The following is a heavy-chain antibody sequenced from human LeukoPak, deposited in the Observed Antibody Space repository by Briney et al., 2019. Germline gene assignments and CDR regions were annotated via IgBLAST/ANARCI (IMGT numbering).Heavy chain of an antibody. J-gene: IGHJ5*02. D-gene: IGHD3-22*01. CDR3: ARARAGGRFIDSSGFGP. CDR2: IRSSSSYI. CDR1: GFTFSSYS. Sequence: GGSLRLSCAGSGFTFSSYSMNWVREAPGKGLEWVSSIRSSSSYIYYADSVKGRFTISRDNAKNSLYLQMNSLRAEDTAVYYCARARAGGRFIDSSGFGPWGQGTLVTVSS. V-gene: IGHV3-21*04.